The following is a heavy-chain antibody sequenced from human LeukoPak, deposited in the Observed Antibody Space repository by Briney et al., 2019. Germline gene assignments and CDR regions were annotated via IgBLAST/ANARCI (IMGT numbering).Heavy chain of an antibody. D-gene: IGHD6-19*01. CDR2: IYTTGTT. Sequence: PSETLSLTCTVSGGSISSYYWNWIRQPAGKGLEWIGRIYTTGTTDYNPSLKSRVTMSVDTSKNQFSLNLSSVPAADTAVYYCARGRAVAGLDYWGQGTLVTVSS. CDR1: GGSISSYY. V-gene: IGHV4-4*07. CDR3: ARGRAVAGLDY. J-gene: IGHJ4*02.